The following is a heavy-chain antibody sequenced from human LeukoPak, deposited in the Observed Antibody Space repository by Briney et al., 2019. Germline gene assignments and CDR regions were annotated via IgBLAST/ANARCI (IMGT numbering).Heavy chain of an antibody. J-gene: IGHJ3*02. D-gene: IGHD6-13*01. Sequence: SETLSLTCTVSGASISSYYWSWIRQPPGKGLAWIGYISYTGSTNYNPCLKSRVTISIDTSKNQFSLQLNSMTAADTAFYYCARDDSSTWGGAFDIWGQGTLVTVSS. CDR3: ARDDSSTWGGAFDI. CDR1: GASISSYY. V-gene: IGHV4-59*01. CDR2: ISYTGST.